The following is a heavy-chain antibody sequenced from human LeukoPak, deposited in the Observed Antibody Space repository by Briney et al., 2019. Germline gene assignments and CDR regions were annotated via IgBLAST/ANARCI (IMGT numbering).Heavy chain of an antibody. CDR2: FDPEDGET. J-gene: IGHJ3*02. CDR3: ATDISPIAAAGTGDAFDI. Sequence: ASVKVSCKASGYTLTELSMHWVRQAPGKGLEWMGGFDPEDGETIYAQKFQGRVTMTEDTSTDTAYMELSSLRSEDTAVYYCATDISPIAAAGTGDAFDIWGQGTMVTVSS. V-gene: IGHV1-24*01. CDR1: GYTLTELS. D-gene: IGHD6-13*01.